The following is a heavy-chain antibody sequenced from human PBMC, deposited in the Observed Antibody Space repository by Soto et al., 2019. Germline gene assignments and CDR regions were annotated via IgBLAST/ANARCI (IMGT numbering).Heavy chain of an antibody. CDR2: IRNKANSYTT. D-gene: IGHD4-4*01. CDR3: ARIYRNTWFPDY. Sequence: GGSLRLSCGASGFTFSDHYMDWVRQAPGKGLEWVGRIRNKANSYTTEYAASVKGRFTISRDDSKNSLYLQMNSLKIEDTAMYYCARIYRNTWFPDYWGQGTPVTVSS. V-gene: IGHV3-72*01. J-gene: IGHJ4*02. CDR1: GFTFSDHY.